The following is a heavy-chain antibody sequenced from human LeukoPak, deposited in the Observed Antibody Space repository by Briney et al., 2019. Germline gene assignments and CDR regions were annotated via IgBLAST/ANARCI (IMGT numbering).Heavy chain of an antibody. V-gene: IGHV1-2*02. Sequence: ASVKVSCKASGYTFTAYFLHWVRQAPGQGLEWMGWINPHTGGTNYAQKFQGRVTMTRDTSISTAYMELSRLRSDDTAVYYCARSATPSDMDVWGKGTTVTVSS. CDR1: GYTFTAYF. D-gene: IGHD2-15*01. J-gene: IGHJ6*03. CDR3: ARSATPSDMDV. CDR2: INPHTGGT.